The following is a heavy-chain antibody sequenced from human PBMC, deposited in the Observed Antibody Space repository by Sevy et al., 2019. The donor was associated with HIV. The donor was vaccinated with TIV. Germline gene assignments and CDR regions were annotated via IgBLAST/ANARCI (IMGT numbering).Heavy chain of an antibody. V-gene: IGHV3-23*01. Sequence: GGSLRLSCAASGFTFRSYAMSWVRQAPGKGLEWLSAIRGSGGSTYNADSVKGRFTISRDKSKNTLYLQMNSLGAEDLAVYYCVKLVGTRGGGNRQYGMDVWGLGATVTVSS. CDR3: VKLVGTRGGGNRQYGMDV. D-gene: IGHD2-15*01. CDR2: IRGSGGST. CDR1: GFTFRSYA. J-gene: IGHJ6*02.